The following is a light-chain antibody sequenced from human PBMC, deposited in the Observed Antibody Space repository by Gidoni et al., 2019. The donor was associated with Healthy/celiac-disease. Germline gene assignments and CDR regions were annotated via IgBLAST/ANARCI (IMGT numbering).Light chain of an antibody. Sequence: DLQMTQSPSSLSASVGDRVTITCRASQSISSYLNWYQQKPGKAPKLLIYAASSLQSGVPSRFSGSGSGTVFTLTISSLQPEDFATYYCQQSYSTPPITFGQGTRLEIK. V-gene: IGKV1-39*01. CDR2: AAS. CDR3: QQSYSTPPIT. CDR1: QSISSY. J-gene: IGKJ5*01.